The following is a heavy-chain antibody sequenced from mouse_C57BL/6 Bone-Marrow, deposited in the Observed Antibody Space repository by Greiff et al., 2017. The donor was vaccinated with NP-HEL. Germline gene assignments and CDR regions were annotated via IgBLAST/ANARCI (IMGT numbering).Heavy chain of an antibody. CDR2: IYPSDSET. CDR1: GYTFTSYW. V-gene: IGHV1-61*01. Sequence: QVHVKQPGAELVRPGSSVKLSCKASGYTFTSYWMDWVKQRPGQGLEWIGNIYPSDSETHYNQKFKDKATLTVDKSSSTAYMQLSSLTSEDSAVYYCAILYYFDYWGQGTTLTVSS. J-gene: IGHJ2*01. CDR3: AILYYFDY.